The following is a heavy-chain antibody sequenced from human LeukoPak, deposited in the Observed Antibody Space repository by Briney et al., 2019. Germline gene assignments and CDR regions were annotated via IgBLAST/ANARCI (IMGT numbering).Heavy chain of an antibody. Sequence: ASVKVSCKASGYTFTSYGISWVRQAPGQGLEWMGWISAYNGNTNYAQKLQGRVTMTTDTSTRTAYMELRSLRSDDTAVYYCARFRGPHYYDSSGGPDPWGQGTLVTVSS. CDR1: GYTFTSYG. CDR2: ISAYNGNT. D-gene: IGHD3-22*01. CDR3: ARFRGPHYYDSSGGPDP. J-gene: IGHJ5*02. V-gene: IGHV1-18*01.